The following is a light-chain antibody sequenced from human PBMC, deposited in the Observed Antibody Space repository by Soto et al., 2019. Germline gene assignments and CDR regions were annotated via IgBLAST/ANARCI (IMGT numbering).Light chain of an antibody. CDR1: SSNIGAGSD. J-gene: IGLJ2*01. CDR3: QSYDNNLRGVL. Sequence: QSVLTQPPSVSGAPGQIVTISCTGSSSNIGAGSDVHWYQQSPGRVPKLLVYGNKHRPSGVPDRFSASKSGTSASLAITGVQADDEADYYCQSYDNNLRGVLFGGGTKLTVL. CDR2: GNK. V-gene: IGLV1-40*01.